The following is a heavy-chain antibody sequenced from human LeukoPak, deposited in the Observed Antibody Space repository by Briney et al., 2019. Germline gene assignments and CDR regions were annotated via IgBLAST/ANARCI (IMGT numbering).Heavy chain of an antibody. J-gene: IGHJ6*04. Sequence: PSETLSLTCAVYGGSFSGYYWSWIRQPPGKGLEWIGEINHGGSTNYNPSLKSRVTISVDTSKNQFSLKLSSVTAADTAVYYCATDRTSPRGGMDVWGKGTTVTVSS. D-gene: IGHD2-2*01. CDR3: ATDRTSPRGGMDV. CDR2: INHGGST. CDR1: GGSFSGYY. V-gene: IGHV4-34*01.